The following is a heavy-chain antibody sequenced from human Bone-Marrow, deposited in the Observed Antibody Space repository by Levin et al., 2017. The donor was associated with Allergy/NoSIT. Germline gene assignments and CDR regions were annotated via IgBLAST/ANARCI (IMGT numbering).Heavy chain of an antibody. D-gene: IGHD5-12*01. CDR2: ISGSSGIV. V-gene: IGHV3-48*02. CDR3: ARGPLGRLRATNFDY. J-gene: IGHJ4*02. CDR1: GLTFSNSD. Sequence: PGGSLRLSCAASGLTFSNSDMNWVRQAPGKGLEWVSYISGSSGIVYYADSVKGRFTISRDNAKNSLYLQMNSLRDEDTAVYYCARGPLGRLRATNFDYWGQGTLVTVSS.